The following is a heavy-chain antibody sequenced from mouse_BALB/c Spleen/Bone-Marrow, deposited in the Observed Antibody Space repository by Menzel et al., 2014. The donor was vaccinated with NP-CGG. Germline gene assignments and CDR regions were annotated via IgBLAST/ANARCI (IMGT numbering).Heavy chain of an antibody. V-gene: IGHV2-2*02. J-gene: IGHJ4*01. CDR2: IWGGGST. CDR3: ARNLLLRRAMDY. CDR1: GFSLTSYG. D-gene: IGHD1-1*01. Sequence: VQLVESGPGLVQPSQSLSITCTVSGFSLTSYGVHWVRQSPGKGLEWLGAIWGGGSTDYNAAFISRLSISKDNSKSQVFFKMNSLQANDTAIYYCARNLLLRRAMDYWGQGTSVTVSS.